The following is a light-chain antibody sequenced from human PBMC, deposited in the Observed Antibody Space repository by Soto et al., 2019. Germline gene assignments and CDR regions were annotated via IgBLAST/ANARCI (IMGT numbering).Light chain of an antibody. CDR3: QQTDTTPIT. Sequence: DIHMTQSPSSLSSSVGDRVTITFLASQSISNYLNWYQQKPGKAPKLLIYAASSLQSGVPSRFSGSGSGTDFTLTISSLQPEDFATYFCQQTDTTPITFGQGTRLEIK. CDR2: AAS. J-gene: IGKJ5*01. V-gene: IGKV1-39*01. CDR1: QSISNY.